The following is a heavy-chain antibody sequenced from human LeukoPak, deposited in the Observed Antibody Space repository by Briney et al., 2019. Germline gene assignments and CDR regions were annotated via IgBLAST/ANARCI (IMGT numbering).Heavy chain of an antibody. J-gene: IGHJ4*02. Sequence: ASVKVSCKASGYTFPSYSMHWVRQAPGQGLEWIGIINPTGGGTTYAQKFQGRVTMTRDTSTSTVYMELSSLRSDDTAVYYCARTAARRFDYWGQGTLVTVSS. D-gene: IGHD6-6*01. CDR2: INPTGGGT. CDR3: ARTAARRFDY. V-gene: IGHV1-46*01. CDR1: GYTFPSYS.